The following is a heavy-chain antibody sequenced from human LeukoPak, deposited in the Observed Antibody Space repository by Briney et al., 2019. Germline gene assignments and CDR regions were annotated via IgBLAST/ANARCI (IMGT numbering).Heavy chain of an antibody. Sequence: GGSLRLSCAASGFTFSSCDMSWVRQAPGKGLEWVSAISSSDGTTYYADPVKGRFTISRDTSKNTLYLQMNSLRAEDTAVYYCAKDRGLLSWFGELLHFFDHWGQGTLVTVSS. CDR3: AKDRGLLSWFGELLHFFDH. CDR2: ISSSDGTT. D-gene: IGHD3-10*01. CDR1: GFTFSSCD. V-gene: IGHV3-23*01. J-gene: IGHJ4*02.